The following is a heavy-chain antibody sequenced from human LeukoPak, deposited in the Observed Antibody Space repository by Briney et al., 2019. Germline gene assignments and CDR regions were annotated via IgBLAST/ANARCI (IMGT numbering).Heavy chain of an antibody. CDR2: ISGSGGST. CDR1: GFTFSSYA. CDR3: AKDPPNPPPRVTMIEGLGYFQH. J-gene: IGHJ1*01. D-gene: IGHD3-22*01. Sequence: PGGSLRLSCAASGFTFSSYAMSWVRQAPGKGLEWVSAISGSGGSTYYADSVKGRFTISRDNSKNTLYLQMNSLRAEDTAVYYCAKDPPNPPPRVTMIEGLGYFQHWGQGTLVTVSS. V-gene: IGHV3-23*01.